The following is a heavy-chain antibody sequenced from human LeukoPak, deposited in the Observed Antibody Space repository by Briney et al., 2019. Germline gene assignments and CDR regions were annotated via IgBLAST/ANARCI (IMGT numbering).Heavy chain of an antibody. CDR2: ISAYNGNT. Sequence: ASVKVSCKASGYTFTSYGISWVRQALGQGLEWMGWISAYNGNTNYAQKLQGRVTMTTDTSTSTAYMELRSLRSDDTAVYYCASERAGRSSGWYYFDYWGQGTLVTVSS. D-gene: IGHD6-19*01. J-gene: IGHJ4*02. V-gene: IGHV1-18*01. CDR1: GYTFTSYG. CDR3: ASERAGRSSGWYYFDY.